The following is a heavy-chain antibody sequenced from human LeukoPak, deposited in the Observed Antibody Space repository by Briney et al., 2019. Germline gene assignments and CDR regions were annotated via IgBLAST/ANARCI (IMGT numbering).Heavy chain of an antibody. CDR1: GGTFSSYA. D-gene: IGHD3-3*01. V-gene: IGHV1-69*13. Sequence: ASVKVSCKASGGTFSSYAISWVRQAPGQGLEWMGGIIPIFGTAKHAQKFQGRVTVSADESTSTAYMELSSLRSEDTAVYYCARGAGLRFLEWLFYFDYWGQGTLVTVSS. CDR3: ARGAGLRFLEWLFYFDY. J-gene: IGHJ4*02. CDR2: IIPIFGTA.